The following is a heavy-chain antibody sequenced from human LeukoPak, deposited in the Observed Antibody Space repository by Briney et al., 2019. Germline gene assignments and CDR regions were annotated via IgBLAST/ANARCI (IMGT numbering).Heavy chain of an antibody. J-gene: IGHJ3*02. D-gene: IGHD6-6*01. Sequence: GGSLRLSCAASGFTFSDYYMSWIRQAPGKGLEWVSYIGSSGSTIYYADSVKGRFTISRDNAKNSLYLQMNSLKAEDTAVYYCASEYSSSSDAFDIWGQGTMVTVSS. V-gene: IGHV3-11*01. CDR2: IGSSGSTI. CDR3: ASEYSSSSDAFDI. CDR1: GFTFSDYY.